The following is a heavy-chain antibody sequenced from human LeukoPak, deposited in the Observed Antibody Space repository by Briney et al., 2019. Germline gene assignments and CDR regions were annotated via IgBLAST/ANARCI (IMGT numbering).Heavy chain of an antibody. Sequence: GRSLRLSCAASGFTFSTYGMHWVRQAPGKGLEWVAVISYDGSNEYYADSVKGRFTISRDNAKNLLYLQMNSLRAGDTAIYYCVRDQDEDRGSTTFDRWGQGTLVTVSS. CDR3: VRDQDEDRGSTTFDR. V-gene: IGHV3-30*03. CDR1: GFTFSTYG. D-gene: IGHD1-26*01. J-gene: IGHJ4*02. CDR2: ISYDGSNE.